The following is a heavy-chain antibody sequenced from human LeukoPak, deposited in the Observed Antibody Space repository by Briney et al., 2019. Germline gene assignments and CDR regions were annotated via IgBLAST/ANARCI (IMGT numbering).Heavy chain of an antibody. CDR1: GGTFSSYA. CDR2: IIPIFGTA. V-gene: IGHV1-69*13. Sequence: SVKVSCKASGGTFSSYAISWVRQAPGQGLEWMGGIIPIFGTANYAQKFQGRVTITADESTSTAYMELSSLRSEDTTVYYCARDPGGSYYYYYMDVWGKGTTVTVSS. J-gene: IGHJ6*03. D-gene: IGHD1-26*01. CDR3: ARDPGGSYYYYYMDV.